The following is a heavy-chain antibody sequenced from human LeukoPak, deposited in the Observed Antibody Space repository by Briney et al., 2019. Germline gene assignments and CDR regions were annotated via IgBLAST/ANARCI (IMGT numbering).Heavy chain of an antibody. D-gene: IGHD3-22*01. Sequence: PGGSLRLSCAASGFTFSSPGMSWVRQAPGKGLEWVSVIYSGGSTYYADSVKGRFTISRDNSKNTLYLQMNSLRAEDTAVYYCAREERLFGYAFDIWGQGTMVTVSS. J-gene: IGHJ3*02. CDR1: GFTFSSPG. CDR2: IYSGGST. CDR3: AREERLFGYAFDI. V-gene: IGHV3-66*01.